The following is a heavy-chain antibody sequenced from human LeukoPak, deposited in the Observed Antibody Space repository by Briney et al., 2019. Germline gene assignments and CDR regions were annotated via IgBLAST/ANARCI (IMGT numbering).Heavy chain of an antibody. CDR2: INHSGST. CDR1: GGSFSGYY. V-gene: IGHV4-34*01. Sequence: ASETLSLTCAVYGGSFSGYYWSWIRQPPGKGLEWIGEINHSGSTNYNPSLKSRVTISVDTSKNQFSLKLSSVTAADTAVYYCARILSGSSSSRWGQGTLVTVSP. J-gene: IGHJ4*02. D-gene: IGHD6-6*01. CDR3: ARILSGSSSSR.